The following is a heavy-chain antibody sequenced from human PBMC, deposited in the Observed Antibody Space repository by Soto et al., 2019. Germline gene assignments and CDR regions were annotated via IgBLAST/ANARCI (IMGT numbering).Heavy chain of an antibody. Sequence: SETLSLTCAVYGGSFSGYYWSWIRQPPGKGLEWIGEINHSGSTNYNPSLKSGVTISVDTSKNHFSLKLSSVTAADMAVYYCARGRVVVVVAATRYWFDPWGQGTLVTVSS. CDR3: ARGRVVVVVAATRYWFDP. D-gene: IGHD2-15*01. CDR1: GGSFSGYY. J-gene: IGHJ5*02. CDR2: INHSGST. V-gene: IGHV4-34*01.